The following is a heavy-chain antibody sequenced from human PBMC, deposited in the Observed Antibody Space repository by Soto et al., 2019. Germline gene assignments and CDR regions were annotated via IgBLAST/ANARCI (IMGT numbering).Heavy chain of an antibody. V-gene: IGHV4-34*01. D-gene: IGHD1-26*01. CDR1: GGSFSGYY. CDR3: ARGARARPNVRQPSWKLKYYFDY. CDR2: INHSGST. Sequence: PSETLSLTCAVYGGSFSGYYWSWIRQPPGKGLEWIGEINHSGSTNYNPSLKSRVTISVDTSKNQFSLKLSSVTAADTAVYYCARGARARPNVRQPSWKLKYYFDYWGQGTLVTVSS. J-gene: IGHJ4*02.